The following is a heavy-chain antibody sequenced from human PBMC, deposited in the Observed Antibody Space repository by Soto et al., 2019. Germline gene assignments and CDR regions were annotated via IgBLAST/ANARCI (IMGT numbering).Heavy chain of an antibody. CDR2: IYSGGST. V-gene: IGHV3-53*01. CDR3: ARDRVESGYPEYFQH. Sequence: GGSLRLSCAASGFTVSSNYMSWVRQAPGKGLEWVSVIYSGGSTYYADSVKGRFTISRDNSKNTLYLQMNSLRAEYTAVYYCARDRVESGYPEYFQHWGQGTLVTVSS. CDR1: GFTVSSNY. J-gene: IGHJ1*01. D-gene: IGHD3-22*01.